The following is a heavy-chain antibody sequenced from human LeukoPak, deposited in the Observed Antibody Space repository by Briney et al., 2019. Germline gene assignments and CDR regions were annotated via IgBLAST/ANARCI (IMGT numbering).Heavy chain of an antibody. D-gene: IGHD3-22*01. Sequence: GGSLRLSCAASGFTFVDFAMHWVGQAPGKGLEWVSGFSGNSGSIGYADSVKGRFTISRDNAKNSLYLQMNSLRAEDTALYYCAKDGDSSGYYWYNWFDPWGQGTLVTVSS. CDR1: GFTFVDFA. V-gene: IGHV3-9*01. CDR2: FSGNSGSI. J-gene: IGHJ5*02. CDR3: AKDGDSSGYYWYNWFDP.